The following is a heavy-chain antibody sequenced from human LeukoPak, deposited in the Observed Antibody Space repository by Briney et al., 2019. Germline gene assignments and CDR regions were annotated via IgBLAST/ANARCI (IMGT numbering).Heavy chain of an antibody. V-gene: IGHV3-21*01. Sequence: PGGSLRLSCVASGFTLSVYWMNWVRQAPGKGLEWVSSISSSGSDLNYADSVKGRFTISRDNAEKSLYLQMNSLRAEDTAVYYCARDRGSFGSTQYSFDIWGQGTMVTVSS. CDR3: ARDRGSFGSTQYSFDI. D-gene: IGHD2/OR15-2a*01. J-gene: IGHJ3*02. CDR1: GFTLSVYW. CDR2: ISSSGSDL.